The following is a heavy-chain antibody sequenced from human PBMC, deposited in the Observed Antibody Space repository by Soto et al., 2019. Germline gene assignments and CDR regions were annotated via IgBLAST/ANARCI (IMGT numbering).Heavy chain of an antibody. CDR2: INHSGST. D-gene: IGHD6-19*01. CDR3: ARGRQWLVRTFDY. V-gene: IGHV4-34*01. Sequence: QVQLQQWGAGLLKPSETLSLTCAVYGGSFSGYYWSWIRQPPGKGLEWIGEINHSGSTNYNPSLKSRVTISVDTSKNQFSLKLSSVTAADTAVYYCARGRQWLVRTFDYWGQGTLVTVSS. J-gene: IGHJ4*02. CDR1: GGSFSGYY.